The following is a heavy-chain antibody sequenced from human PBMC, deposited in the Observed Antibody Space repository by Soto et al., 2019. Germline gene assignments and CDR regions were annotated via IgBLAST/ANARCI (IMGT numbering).Heavy chain of an antibody. D-gene: IGHD3-3*01. J-gene: IGHJ6*02. V-gene: IGHV1-3*01. CDR1: GYTFTSYA. CDR3: ARDPYDFWSGYPMDV. CDR2: INAGNGNT. Sequence: GASVKVSCKASGYTFTSYAMHWGRNAPGQRLEWMGWINAGNGNTKYSQKFQGRVTITRDTSASTAYMELSSLRSEDTAVYYCARDPYDFWSGYPMDVWGQGTTVTV.